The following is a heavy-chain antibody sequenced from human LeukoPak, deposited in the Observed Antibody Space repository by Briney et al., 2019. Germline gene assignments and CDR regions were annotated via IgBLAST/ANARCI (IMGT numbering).Heavy chain of an antibody. V-gene: IGHV4-30-2*01. CDR1: GGSISSGGYY. CDR2: IYHSGST. Sequence: SETLSLTCTVSGGSISSGGYYWSWIRQPPGKGLEWIGYIYHSGSTYYNPSLKSRVTISVDKSKNQFSLKLSSVTAADTAVYYCARDRGYSGYDDYWFDPWGQGTLVTVSS. J-gene: IGHJ5*02. D-gene: IGHD5-12*01. CDR3: ARDRGYSGYDDYWFDP.